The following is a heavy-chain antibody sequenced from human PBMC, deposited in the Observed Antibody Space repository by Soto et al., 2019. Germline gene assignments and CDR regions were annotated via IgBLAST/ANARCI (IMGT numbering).Heavy chain of an antibody. V-gene: IGHV1-18*01. J-gene: IGHJ4*02. CDR2: ISAYNGNT. D-gene: IGHD3-22*01. CDR1: GYTFTSYG. Sequence: GASVKVSCKASGYTFTSYGISWVRQAPGQGLEWMGWISAYNGNTNYAQKLQGRVTMTTDTSTSTAYMELRSLRSDDTAVYYCARDKYYYDSSGFDFDYWGQGTLLTVSS. CDR3: ARDKYYYDSSGFDFDY.